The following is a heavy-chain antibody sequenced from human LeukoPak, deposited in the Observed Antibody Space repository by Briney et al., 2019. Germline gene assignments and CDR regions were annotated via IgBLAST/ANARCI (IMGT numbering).Heavy chain of an antibody. Sequence: PGRSLRLSCAASGFTFSSYAMHWVRQAPGKGLEWVAVISYDGSNKYYADSVKGRFTISRDNSKNTLYLQMNSLRAEDTAVYYCARDCRVRRTAMVRAPCGYWGQGTLVTVSS. CDR2: ISYDGSNK. CDR1: GFTFSSYA. V-gene: IGHV3-30*04. D-gene: IGHD5-18*01. J-gene: IGHJ4*02. CDR3: ARDCRVRRTAMVRAPCGY.